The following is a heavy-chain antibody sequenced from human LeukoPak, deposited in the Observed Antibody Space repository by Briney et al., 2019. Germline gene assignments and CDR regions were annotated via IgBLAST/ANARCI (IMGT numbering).Heavy chain of an antibody. CDR1: GFTVSSYD. Sequence: GGSLRLSCAASGFTVSSYDMHWVRQTTGKGLEWVSAIGTAGDTYYPGSVKGRFTISRENAKNSLYLQMNSLRAGDTAVYYCARDLFGNGMDAWGQGTTVTVSS. J-gene: IGHJ6*02. V-gene: IGHV3-13*01. CDR2: IGTAGDT. D-gene: IGHD3-10*01. CDR3: ARDLFGNGMDA.